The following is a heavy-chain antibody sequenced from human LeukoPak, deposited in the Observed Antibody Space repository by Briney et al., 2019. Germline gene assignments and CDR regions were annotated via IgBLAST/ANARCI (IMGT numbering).Heavy chain of an antibody. J-gene: IGHJ4*02. CDR2: IYHSGTT. CDR3: ARDGSGSGSPFDY. Sequence: SETLSLTCTVSGYSISSGYYWAWIRQPPGKGLEWIGSIYHSGTTYYNPSVKSRVTISVDTSKNQFSLKLNSVTAADTAVYYCARDGSGSGSPFDYWGQGTLVTVSS. D-gene: IGHD3-22*01. V-gene: IGHV4-38-2*02. CDR1: GYSISSGYY.